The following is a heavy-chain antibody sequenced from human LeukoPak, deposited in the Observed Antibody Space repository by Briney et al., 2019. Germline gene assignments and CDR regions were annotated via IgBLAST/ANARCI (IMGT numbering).Heavy chain of an antibody. CDR2: IYHSGST. V-gene: IGHV4-4*02. CDR1: GGSISSSNW. J-gene: IGHJ6*03. Sequence: SETLSLTCAVCGGSISSSNWWSWVRQPPGKGLEWIGEIYHSGSTNYNPSLKSRVTISVDTSKNQFSLKLSSVTAADTAVYYCARFYRALGVHYYYYMDVWGKGTTVTVSS. CDR3: ARFYRALGVHYYYYMDV. D-gene: IGHD2/OR15-2a*01.